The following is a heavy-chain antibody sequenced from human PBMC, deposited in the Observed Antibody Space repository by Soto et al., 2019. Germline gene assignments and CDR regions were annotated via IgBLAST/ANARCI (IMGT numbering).Heavy chain of an antibody. J-gene: IGHJ5*02. V-gene: IGHV6-1*01. CDR3: ARGQTLSNWCDP. Sequence: SQTLSLTCSISGDSVSSNRAAWNWIRQSPSRGLEWLGVTYYRSKWSNDYALSVKSRIAINPDTSKHQFSPQLNSVTPEDTAVYYCARGQTLSNWCDPWGQGTLVTVSS. CDR1: GDSVSSNRAA. CDR2: TYYRSKWSN.